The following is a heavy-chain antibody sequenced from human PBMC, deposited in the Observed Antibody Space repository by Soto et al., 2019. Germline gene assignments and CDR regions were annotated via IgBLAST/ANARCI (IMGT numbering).Heavy chain of an antibody. CDR1: GGTFSSYA. CDR2: IIPIFGTA. V-gene: IGHV1-69*13. D-gene: IGHD3-3*01. Sequence: SVKVSCKASGGTFSSYAISWVRQAPGQGLEWMGGIIPIFGTANYAQKFQGRVTITADESTSTAYMELSSLRSEDTAVYYCARDPGKIFGSFARGMDVWGQGTTVTVSS. J-gene: IGHJ6*02. CDR3: ARDPGKIFGSFARGMDV.